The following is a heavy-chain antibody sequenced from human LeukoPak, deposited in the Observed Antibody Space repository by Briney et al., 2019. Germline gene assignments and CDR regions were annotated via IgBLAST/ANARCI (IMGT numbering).Heavy chain of an antibody. CDR1: GGSVSSSTYF. J-gene: IGHJ4*02. V-gene: IGHV4-61*01. D-gene: IGHD6-13*01. Sequence: PSETLSLTCTVSGGSVSSSTYFWSWIRQPPGKGLEWIGYTYYSGRTSSDPSVKSRVTMSVDTSKNQFSLRLSSVTAADTAVYYCARDARLAAAGTFDYWGQGTLVTVSS. CDR3: ARDARLAAAGTFDY. CDR2: TYYSGRT.